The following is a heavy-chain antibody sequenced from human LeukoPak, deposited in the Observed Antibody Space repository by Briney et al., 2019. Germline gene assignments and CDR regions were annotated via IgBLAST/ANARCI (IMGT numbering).Heavy chain of an antibody. D-gene: IGHD3-10*01. J-gene: IGHJ5*02. CDR3: AEDGPLLWFGPTDA. CDR1: GFTFSTYG. Sequence: GGSLRLSCVASGFTFSTYGMSWVRQAPGKGLEWVAAVSSTGSGTYYPDSLKGRFIISRDNSQNTVFLQMNSLRPEDTAFYFCAEDGPLLWFGPTDAWGQGILVTVSS. V-gene: IGHV3-23*01. CDR2: VSSTGSGT.